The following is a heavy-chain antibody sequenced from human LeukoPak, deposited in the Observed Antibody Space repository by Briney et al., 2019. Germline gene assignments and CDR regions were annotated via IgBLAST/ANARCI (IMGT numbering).Heavy chain of an antibody. D-gene: IGHD6-13*01. CDR1: GGSISSYY. CDR3: ARLAAAGTGSTFVDY. CDR2: IYYSGST. Sequence: SETLSLTCTVSGGSISSYYWSWIRQPPGKGLEWIGYIYYSGSTNYNPSLKSRVTISVDTSKNQFSLKLSSVTAADTAVYYCARLAAAGTGSTFVDYWGQRTLVTVSS. V-gene: IGHV4-59*08. J-gene: IGHJ4*02.